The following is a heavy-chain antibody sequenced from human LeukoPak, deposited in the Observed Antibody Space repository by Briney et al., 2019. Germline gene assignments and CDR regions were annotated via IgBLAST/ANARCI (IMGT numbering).Heavy chain of an antibody. CDR1: GFTFSSYA. CDR3: ASMALSGYDFWSGFHRDY. Sequence: GRSLRLSCAASGFTFSSYAMHWVRQAPGKGLEWVAVISYDGSNKYYADSVKGRFTISRDNSKNTLYLQMNSLRAEDTAVYYCASMALSGYDFWSGFHRDYWGQGTLVTVSS. D-gene: IGHD3-3*01. CDR2: ISYDGSNK. V-gene: IGHV3-30-3*01. J-gene: IGHJ4*02.